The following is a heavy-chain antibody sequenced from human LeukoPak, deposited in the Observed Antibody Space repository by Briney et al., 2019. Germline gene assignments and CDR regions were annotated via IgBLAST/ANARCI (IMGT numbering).Heavy chain of an antibody. J-gene: IGHJ4*02. CDR2: ISGSGGST. CDR1: GFTFSSYA. CDR3: AKDVGSRYYDSSGYPDY. D-gene: IGHD3-22*01. Sequence: GGSLRLSCAASGFTFSSYAMSWARQAPGKGLEWVSAISGSGGSTYYADSVKGRFTISRDNSKSTLYLQMNSLRAEDTAVYYCAKDVGSRYYDSSGYPDYWGQGTLVTVSS. V-gene: IGHV3-23*01.